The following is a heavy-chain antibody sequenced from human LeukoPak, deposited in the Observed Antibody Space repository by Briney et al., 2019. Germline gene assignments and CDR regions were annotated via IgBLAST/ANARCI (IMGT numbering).Heavy chain of an antibody. CDR1: GFTFSSYE. J-gene: IGHJ4*02. D-gene: IGHD6-13*01. CDR2: ISSSGSTI. V-gene: IGHV3-48*03. Sequence: GGSLRLSCAASGFTFSSYEMNRVRQAPGKGLEWVSYISSSGSTIYYADSVKGRFTISRDNAKNSLYLQMNSLRAEDTAVYYCARVRPAAGTEDYWGQGTLVTVSS. CDR3: ARVRPAAGTEDY.